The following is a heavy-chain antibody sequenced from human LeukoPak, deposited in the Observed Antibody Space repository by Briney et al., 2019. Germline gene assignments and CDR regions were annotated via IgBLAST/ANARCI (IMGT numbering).Heavy chain of an antibody. V-gene: IGHV4-59*01. D-gene: IGHD1-26*01. CDR1: GGSISSYY. CDR3: ASCVGAGSGFYFQH. CDR2: IYYSGST. J-gene: IGHJ1*01. Sequence: PSETLSFTCTVSGGSISSYYWSWIRQPPGKGLEWIGYIYYSGSTNYNPSLKSRVTISVDTSKNHFSLKLSSVTAADTAVYYCASCVGAGSGFYFQHWGQGTLVTVSS.